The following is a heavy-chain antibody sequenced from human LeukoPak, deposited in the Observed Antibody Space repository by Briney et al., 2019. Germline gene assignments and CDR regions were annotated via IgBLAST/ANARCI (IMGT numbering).Heavy chain of an antibody. CDR3: AREYYYDSSPN. Sequence: PSQTLSLTCTVSGGSISSGGYYWSWIRQPPGKGLEWIGYIYHSGSTYYNPSLKSRVAISVDRSKNQFSLKLSSVTAADTAVYYCAREYYYDSSPNWGQGTMVTVSS. J-gene: IGHJ3*01. CDR2: IYHSGST. V-gene: IGHV4-30-2*01. CDR1: GGSISSGGYY. D-gene: IGHD3-22*01.